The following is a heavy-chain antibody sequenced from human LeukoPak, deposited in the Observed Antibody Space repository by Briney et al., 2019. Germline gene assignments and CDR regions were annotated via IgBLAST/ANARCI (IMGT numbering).Heavy chain of an antibody. CDR2: ISYSGST. J-gene: IGHJ6*02. Sequence: SETLSLTCTLSGRYMTTYLLTWNRPPPRKGLEWVGYISYSGSTNYNPPLQSRLTISVDPSKNQFSLKLSSVTAADTAVYYCARDNLALNTLDVWGQGTTVTVSS. CDR1: GRYMTTYL. V-gene: IGHV4-59*01. CDR3: ARDNLALNTLDV. D-gene: IGHD2-15*01.